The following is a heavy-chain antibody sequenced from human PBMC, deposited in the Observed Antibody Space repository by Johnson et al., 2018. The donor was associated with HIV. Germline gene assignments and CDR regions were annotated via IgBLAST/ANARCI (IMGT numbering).Heavy chain of an antibody. V-gene: IGHV3-30*19. J-gene: IGHJ3*02. D-gene: IGHD6-13*01. CDR1: GFTFSSYG. CDR3: AREFVGGSSSTVSAFDI. Sequence: QVQLVESGGGVVQPGRSLRLSCAASGFTFSSYGMHWVRQAPGKGLEWVAVIWYDGSNKYYADSVKGRFTISRDNSKNTLYLQMNSLRAEDTAVYYCAREFVGGSSSTVSAFDIWGQGTMVTVSS. CDR2: IWYDGSNK.